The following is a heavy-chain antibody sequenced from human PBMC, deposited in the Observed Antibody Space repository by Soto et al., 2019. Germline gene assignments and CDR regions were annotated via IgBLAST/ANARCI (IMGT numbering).Heavy chain of an antibody. J-gene: IGHJ3*01. CDR2: ISYDGSNK. Sequence: PGGSLRLSCAASGFTFSSYAMHWVRQAPGKGLEWVALISYDGSNKYYADSVKGRFAISRDNSKNTLSLQMNSLGAADTAVYYCARQWLGSPPDPFDVWGQGTMVTVSS. V-gene: IGHV3-30*09. CDR3: ARQWLGSPPDPFDV. CDR1: GFTFSSYA. D-gene: IGHD6-19*01.